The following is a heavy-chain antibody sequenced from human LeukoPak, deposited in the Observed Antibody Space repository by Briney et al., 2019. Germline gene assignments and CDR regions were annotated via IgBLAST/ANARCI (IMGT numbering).Heavy chain of an antibody. D-gene: IGHD3-3*01. CDR2: INSDGSST. V-gene: IGHV3-74*01. CDR1: GFTFSNYW. Sequence: PGGSLRLSCAASGFTFSNYWMHWVRQAPGKGLVWVSRINSDGSSTSYADSVKGRFTISRDNSKNTLYLQMNSLRAEDTAVYYCAKDIVLRFLEWPWYFDLWGRGTLVTVSS. CDR3: AKDIVLRFLEWPWYFDL. J-gene: IGHJ2*01.